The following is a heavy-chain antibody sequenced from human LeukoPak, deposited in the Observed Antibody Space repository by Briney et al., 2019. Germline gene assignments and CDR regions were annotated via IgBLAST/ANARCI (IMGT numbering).Heavy chain of an antibody. J-gene: IGHJ1*01. Sequence: KPGGSLRVSCAASGITFSSYEMNWVRQAPGKGLEWVGPIKSKTDGGTTDYAAPVKGRFTISRDDSKNMLYLQMNSLKTEDTAVYYCTARYCRSTSCYGEYFQRWGQGTLVTVSS. CDR2: IKSKTDGGTT. CDR1: GITFSSYE. D-gene: IGHD2-2*01. CDR3: TARYCRSTSCYGEYFQR. V-gene: IGHV3-15*01.